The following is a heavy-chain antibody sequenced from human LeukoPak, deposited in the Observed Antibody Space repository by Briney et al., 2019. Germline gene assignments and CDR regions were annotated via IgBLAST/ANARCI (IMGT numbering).Heavy chain of an antibody. Sequence: TGGSLRLSCAASGFTFNTYTMNWVRQAPGKGLEWVSYISGSSGIIDYADSVRGRFTISRDNAKNSLYLQMNSLRAEDTAVYYCARDGELDEEAFDIWGQGTMVTVSS. J-gene: IGHJ3*02. D-gene: IGHD1-1*01. V-gene: IGHV3-48*01. CDR2: ISGSSGII. CDR1: GFTFNTYT. CDR3: ARDGELDEEAFDI.